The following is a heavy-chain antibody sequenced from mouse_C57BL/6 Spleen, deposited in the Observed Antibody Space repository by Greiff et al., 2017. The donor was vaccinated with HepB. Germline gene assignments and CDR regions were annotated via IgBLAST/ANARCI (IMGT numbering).Heavy chain of an antibody. CDR1: GYTFTSYW. J-gene: IGHJ1*03. CDR3: TNYYGSSGYFDV. D-gene: IGHD1-1*01. CDR2: IYPGNSDT. V-gene: IGHV1-5*01. Sequence: EVQLQQSGTVLARPGASVKMSCKTSGYTFTSYWMHWVKQRPGQGLEWIGAIYPGNSDTSYNQKFKGKAKLTAVTSASTAYMELSSLTNEDSAVYYCTNYYGSSGYFDVWGTGTTVTVSS.